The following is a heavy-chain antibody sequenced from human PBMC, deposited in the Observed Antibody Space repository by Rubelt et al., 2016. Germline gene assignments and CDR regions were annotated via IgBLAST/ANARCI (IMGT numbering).Heavy chain of an antibody. Sequence: QVQLQESGPGLVKPSQTLSLTCAVSGGSLSSGVYYWSWIRQHPGKGLEWIGYVYNSESTNYNHSLLSRVTISADTAKNQFSLKMTSVTAADTAVYYCARDNGHSYGFDAMDVWGQGTTVTVSS. CDR3: ARDNGHSYGFDAMDV. CDR2: VYNSEST. D-gene: IGHD5-18*01. V-gene: IGHV4-31*11. J-gene: IGHJ6*02. CDR1: GGSLSSGVYY.